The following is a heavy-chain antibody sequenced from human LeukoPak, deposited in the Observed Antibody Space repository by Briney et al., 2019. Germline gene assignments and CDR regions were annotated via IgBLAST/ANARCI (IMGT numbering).Heavy chain of an antibody. CDR1: GFSVSSSF. V-gene: IGHV3-53*01. J-gene: IGHJ4*02. D-gene: IGHD3-22*01. CDR2: IYNDGTTT. CDR3: ARELQYHYYEA. Sequence: GGSLRLSCAASGFSVSSSFMSWVRQAPGKGLEWVSVIYNDGTTTKYADSVKGRFTISRDISKNTLYLQMNGLRAEDTAVYYCARELQYHYYEAWGQGTLVTVSS.